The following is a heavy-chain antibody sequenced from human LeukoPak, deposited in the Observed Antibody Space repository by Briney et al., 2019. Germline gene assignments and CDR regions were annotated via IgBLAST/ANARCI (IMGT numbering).Heavy chain of an antibody. Sequence: GGSLRLSCAASGFTVSSSYMIWVRQAPGKGLEWVSVIYSGGYTYYADSVKGRFTISRGHSKNTLYLQMDSLRAEDTAVYYCARENGYKVFDYWGQGTLVTVSS. CDR1: GFTVSSSY. V-gene: IGHV3-53*01. CDR3: ARENGYKVFDY. D-gene: IGHD5-24*01. J-gene: IGHJ4*02. CDR2: IYSGGYT.